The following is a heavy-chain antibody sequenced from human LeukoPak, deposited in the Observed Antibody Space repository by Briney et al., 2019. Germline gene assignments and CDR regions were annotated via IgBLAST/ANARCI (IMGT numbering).Heavy chain of an antibody. D-gene: IGHD1-26*01. J-gene: IGHJ4*02. CDR3: GREVGATRAIDY. Sequence: SETLSLTCAVSGGSISSSNWWSWVRQPPGKGLEWIGEIYHSGSTNYNPSLKSRVTISVDKSKNQLSLQLRSVTAADTAVYYCGREVGATRAIDYWGQGTLVTVSS. V-gene: IGHV4-4*02. CDR1: GGSISSSNW. CDR2: IYHSGST.